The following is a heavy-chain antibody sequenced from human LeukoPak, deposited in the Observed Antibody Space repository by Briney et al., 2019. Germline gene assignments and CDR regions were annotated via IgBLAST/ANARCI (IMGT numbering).Heavy chain of an antibody. Sequence: GGSLRLSCAASGFTFSSYAMHWVRQAPGKGLEWVAVISYDGSNKYYADSVKGRFTISRDNSKNTLYLQMNSLRAEDTAVYHCARGLREWELLGVSNFDYWGQGTLVTVSS. D-gene: IGHD1-26*01. CDR2: ISYDGSNK. J-gene: IGHJ4*02. V-gene: IGHV3-30-3*01. CDR3: ARGLREWELLGVSNFDY. CDR1: GFTFSSYA.